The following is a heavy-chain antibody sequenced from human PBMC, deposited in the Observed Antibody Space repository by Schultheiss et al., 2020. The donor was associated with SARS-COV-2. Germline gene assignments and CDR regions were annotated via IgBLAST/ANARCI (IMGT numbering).Heavy chain of an antibody. D-gene: IGHD3-10*02. CDR3: ARAMFGNLRWFDP. CDR2: INHSGST. Sequence: SETLSLTCAVSGYSISSGYYWGWIRQPPGKGLEWIGEINHSGSTNYNPSLKSRVTISVDTSKNQFSLKLSSVTAADTAVYYCARAMFGNLRWFDPWGQGTLVTVSS. CDR1: GYSISSGYY. J-gene: IGHJ5*02. V-gene: IGHV4-38-2*01.